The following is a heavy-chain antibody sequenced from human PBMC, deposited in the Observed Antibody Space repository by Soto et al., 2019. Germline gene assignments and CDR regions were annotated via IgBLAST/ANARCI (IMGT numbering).Heavy chain of an antibody. J-gene: IGHJ5*02. D-gene: IGHD6-25*01. Sequence: QVQLVQSGAEVKKPGASGKVSAKAPGYSFPTLDINWVQQPTGQGLEWMGWMNPKSGNTGYAQKFQGRVTMTMDTSISTAYMELNSLRSEDTAVYYCARAAASLDPWGQGTLVTVSS. CDR3: ARAAASLDP. V-gene: IGHV1-8*01. CDR1: GYSFPTLD. CDR2: MNPKSGNT.